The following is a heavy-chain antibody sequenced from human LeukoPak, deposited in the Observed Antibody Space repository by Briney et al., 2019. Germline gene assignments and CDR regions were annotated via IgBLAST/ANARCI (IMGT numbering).Heavy chain of an antibody. V-gene: IGHV4-34*01. D-gene: IGHD3-10*01. Sequence: SETLSLTCAVYGGSFSGYYWSWIRQPPGKGLEWIGEINHSGSTNYNPSLKSRVTISVDTSKNQLSLKLSSVTAADTAVYYCARRAIYGSGSLKNWFDPWGQGTLVTVSS. CDR2: INHSGST. CDR3: ARRAIYGSGSLKNWFDP. J-gene: IGHJ5*02. CDR1: GGSFSGYY.